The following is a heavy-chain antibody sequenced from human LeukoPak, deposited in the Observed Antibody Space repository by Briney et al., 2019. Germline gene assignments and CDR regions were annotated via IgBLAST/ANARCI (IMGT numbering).Heavy chain of an antibody. CDR1: GFTISSYG. Sequence: GGSLRLSCAASGFTISSYGMHWVRQAPGKGLGWVTFLRYDGSHDYYADSVKGRFTISRDNSRNTLYLQMDSLRPEDTAVYYCAKVNCGGDCSLFDYWGQGTLVTVSS. D-gene: IGHD2-21*02. CDR3: AKVNCGGDCSLFDY. CDR2: LRYDGSHD. J-gene: IGHJ4*02. V-gene: IGHV3-30*02.